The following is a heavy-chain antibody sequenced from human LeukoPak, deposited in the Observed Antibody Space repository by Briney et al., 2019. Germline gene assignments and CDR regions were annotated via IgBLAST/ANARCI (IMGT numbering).Heavy chain of an antibody. Sequence: PSETLSLTCTVSGGSISSSSYYWGWIRQPLGKGLEWIGSIYYSGSTYYNPSLKSRVTISVDTSKNQFSLKLSSVTAADTAVYYCARHGPYSSGWYEPFDYWGQGTLVTVSS. CDR1: GGSISSSSYY. J-gene: IGHJ4*02. D-gene: IGHD6-19*01. V-gene: IGHV4-39*01. CDR2: IYYSGST. CDR3: ARHGPYSSGWYEPFDY.